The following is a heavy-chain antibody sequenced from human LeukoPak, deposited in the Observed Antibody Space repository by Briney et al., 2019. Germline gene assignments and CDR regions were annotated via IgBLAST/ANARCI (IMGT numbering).Heavy chain of an antibody. CDR3: ARVGVAVAGTRSYGYFDY. CDR2: INPSGGST. V-gene: IGHV1-46*01. D-gene: IGHD6-19*01. J-gene: IGHJ4*02. Sequence: ASVKVSCKASGGTFSSYAISWVRQAPGQGLEWMGIINPSGGSTSYAQKFQGRVTMTRDMSTSTVYMELSSLRSEDTAVYYCARVGVAVAGTRSYGYFDYWGQGTLSPSLQ. CDR1: GGTFSSYA.